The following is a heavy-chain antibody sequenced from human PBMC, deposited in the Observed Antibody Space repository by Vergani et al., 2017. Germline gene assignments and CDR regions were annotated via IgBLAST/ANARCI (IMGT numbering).Heavy chain of an antibody. J-gene: IGHJ4*02. Sequence: EVQVVESGGGLVQPGGSLRLSCEASGFSFPGYAMSWVRQAPGKGLEWGSSVSGSSATPYYADSVKGRFIISRDNSKNTLHLQMNSLGADDTAVYYCTKGSRGYTGYFFDYWGQGTLATVSS. CDR3: TKGSRGYTGYFFDY. CDR2: VSGSSATP. D-gene: IGHD5-12*01. V-gene: IGHV3-23*04. CDR1: GFSFPGYA.